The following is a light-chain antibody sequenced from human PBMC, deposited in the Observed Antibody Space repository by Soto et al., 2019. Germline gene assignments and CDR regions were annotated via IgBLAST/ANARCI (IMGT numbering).Light chain of an antibody. CDR2: AAS. CDR1: QVISSW. J-gene: IGKJ2*01. V-gene: IGKV1D-12*01. CDR3: QHANTFPYT. Sequence: DIQMTQSPSSVSASVGGRVTITCRASQVISSWLAWYQQKPGKAPKLLIYAASSLQSGVPPRFSGSGSGTDFTLTISSLQHEDFATYYCQHANTFPYTFGQGTKLEIK.